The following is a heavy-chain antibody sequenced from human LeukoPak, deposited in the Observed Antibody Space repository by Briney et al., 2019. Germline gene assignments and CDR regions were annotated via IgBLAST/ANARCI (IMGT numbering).Heavy chain of an antibody. V-gene: IGHV1-69*13. CDR2: IIPIFGTA. J-gene: IGHJ4*02. D-gene: IGHD3-22*01. CDR1: GGTFSSYA. CDR3: ALTYYYDSSGYSPFDY. Sequence: GASVKVSCKASGGTFSSYAISWVRQAPGQGLEWMGGIIPIFGTANYAQKFQDRVTITADESTSTAYMELSSLRSEDTAVYYCALTYYYDSSGYSPFDYWGQGTLVTVSS.